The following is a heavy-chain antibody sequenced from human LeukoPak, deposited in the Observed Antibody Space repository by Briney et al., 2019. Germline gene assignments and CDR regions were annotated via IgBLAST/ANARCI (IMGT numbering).Heavy chain of an antibody. V-gene: IGHV3-74*01. CDR1: GFTFSSYW. CDR3: ARNSAMEQWLPLDY. J-gene: IGHJ4*02. CDR2: INSDGSST. Sequence: PGGSLRLSCAASGFTFSSYWMHWVRQTPGKGLVWVSRINSDGSSTSYADSVKGRFTISRDNAKNTLFLQMNSLRAEDTAVYYCARNSAMEQWLPLDYWGQGTLATVSS. D-gene: IGHD6-19*01.